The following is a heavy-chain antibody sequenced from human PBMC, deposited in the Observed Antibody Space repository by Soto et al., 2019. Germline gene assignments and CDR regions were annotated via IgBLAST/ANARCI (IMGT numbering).Heavy chain of an antibody. Sequence: PGGSLRLSCAASGFTFSSYGMHWVRQAPGKGLEWVSGVSGSGGRTNHADSVKGRFTVSRDNSKNTLYLQMNSLRAEDTAVYYCACLAWFGDPVPPFDCWGQGTVVNVSS. D-gene: IGHD3-10*01. CDR2: VSGSGGRT. CDR3: ACLAWFGDPVPPFDC. J-gene: IGHJ4*02. CDR1: GFTFSSYG. V-gene: IGHV3-23*01.